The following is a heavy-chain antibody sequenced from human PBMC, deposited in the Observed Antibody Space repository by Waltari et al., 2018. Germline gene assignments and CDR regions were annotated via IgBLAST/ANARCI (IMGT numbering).Heavy chain of an antibody. CDR3: ARVSADFWSGLDY. CDR1: GYTFTSYA. CDR2: INAGNGNT. J-gene: IGHJ4*02. Sequence: QVQLVQSGAEVKKPGASVKVSCKASGYTFTSYAMHWVRKAPGQRLEWMGWINAGNGNTKYSQKFQGRVTITRDTSASTAYMELSSLRSEDTAVYYCARVSADFWSGLDYWGQGTLVTVSS. V-gene: IGHV1-3*01. D-gene: IGHD3-3*01.